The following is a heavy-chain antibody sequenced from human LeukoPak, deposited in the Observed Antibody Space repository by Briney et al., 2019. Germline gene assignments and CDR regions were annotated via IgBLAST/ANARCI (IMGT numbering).Heavy chain of an antibody. CDR1: GGSISSSSYY. V-gene: IGHV4-39*01. J-gene: IGHJ4*02. CDR2: IYYSGST. D-gene: IGHD3-16*02. CDR3: ARLYDYVWGSYRSTPAFGY. Sequence: SETLSLTCTVSGGSISSSSYYWGWIRQPPGKGLEWIGSIYYSGSTYYNPSLKSRVTISVDTSKNQFSLKLSSVTAADTAVYYCARLYDYVWGSYRSTPAFGYWGQGTLVTVSS.